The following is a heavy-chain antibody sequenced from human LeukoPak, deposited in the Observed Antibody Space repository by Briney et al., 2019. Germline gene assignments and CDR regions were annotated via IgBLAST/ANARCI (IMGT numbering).Heavy chain of an antibody. Sequence: PGGSLRLSCAASGFTFSSYGMHWVRQAPGKGLEWVAVISYDGSNKYYADSVKGRFTISRDDSKNTLYLQMNSLRVEDTAVYYCAKEFAAIVALDYWGQGTLITVSS. D-gene: IGHD3-22*01. V-gene: IGHV3-30*18. CDR1: GFTFSSYG. CDR2: ISYDGSNK. J-gene: IGHJ4*02. CDR3: AKEFAAIVALDY.